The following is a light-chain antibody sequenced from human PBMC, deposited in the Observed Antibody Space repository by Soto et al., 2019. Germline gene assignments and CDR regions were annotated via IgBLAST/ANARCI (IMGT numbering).Light chain of an antibody. Sequence: DIQMTQSPSTLSASVGDRVTITYRASQSINTWLAWYQQKPGKAPRLLIYTASSLESGVPSRFGGSGSGTEFTLTISSLQPDDFATYYCQQHESYPRTFGQGTKVEIK. CDR1: QSINTW. CDR2: TAS. V-gene: IGKV1-5*03. CDR3: QQHESYPRT. J-gene: IGKJ1*01.